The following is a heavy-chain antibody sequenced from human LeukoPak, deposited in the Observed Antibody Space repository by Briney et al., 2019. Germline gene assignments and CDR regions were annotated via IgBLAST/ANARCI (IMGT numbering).Heavy chain of an antibody. V-gene: IGHV4-4*07. CDR3: ARGIQGESFDY. J-gene: IGHJ4*02. CDR1: GSSISSYY. CDR2: VYPSGEK. D-gene: IGHD3-16*01. Sequence: SETLSLTCSVPGSSISSYYYTWIRQPAGEGLQWIGRVYPSGEKNYNASPRSRVTMSLDTSTYQVSLELTSVTAADTAVYFCARGIQGESFDYWGQGALVTVSS.